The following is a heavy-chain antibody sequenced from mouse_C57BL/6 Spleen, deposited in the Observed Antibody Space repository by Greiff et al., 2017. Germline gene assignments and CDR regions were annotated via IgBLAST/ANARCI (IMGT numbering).Heavy chain of an antibody. CDR2: INPGSGGT. J-gene: IGHJ3*01. V-gene: IGHV1-54*01. D-gene: IGHD1-1*01. Sequence: QVQLQQSGAELVRPGTSVKVSCKASGYAFTNYLIEWVKQRPGQGLEWIGVINPGSGGTNYNEKFKGKATLTAEKSSSTAYMQLSSLTSEDSAVYFCARDGSSQFAYWGQGTLVTVSA. CDR1: GYAFTNYL. CDR3: ARDGSSQFAY.